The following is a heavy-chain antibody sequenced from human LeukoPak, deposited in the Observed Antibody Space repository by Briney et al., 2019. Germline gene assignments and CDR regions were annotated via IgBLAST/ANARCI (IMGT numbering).Heavy chain of an antibody. CDR2: IAYDGSRA. V-gene: IGHV3-33*01. CDR3: TRYNNDHFDY. CDR1: GFTFGGYG. D-gene: IGHD1-14*01. J-gene: IGHJ4*02. Sequence: GGSLRLSRAGSGFTFGGYGMHLFRQTPGKGLEWVAVIAYDGSRAFYADSEKGRFTISRDNSKNTMSVQMDDLRAEDTAVYYCTRYNNDHFDYWGQGTLVTVSS.